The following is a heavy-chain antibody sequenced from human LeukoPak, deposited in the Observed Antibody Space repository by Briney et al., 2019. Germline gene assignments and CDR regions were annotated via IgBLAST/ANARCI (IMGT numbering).Heavy chain of an antibody. CDR2: INPSSGGT. D-gene: IGHD1-26*01. J-gene: IGHJ5*02. CDR3: ARDLGAKTGWWFDP. CDR1: GYTFTGYY. Sequence: ASVKVSCKASGYTFTGYYMHWVRQAPGQGLEWMGRINPSSGGTNYAQKFQGRVTMTRDTSISTAYMELSRLRSDDTAVYYCARDLGAKTGWWFDPWGQGTLVTVSS. V-gene: IGHV1-2*06.